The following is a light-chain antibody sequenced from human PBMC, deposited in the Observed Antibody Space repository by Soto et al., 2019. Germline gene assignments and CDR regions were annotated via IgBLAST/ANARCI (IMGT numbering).Light chain of an antibody. CDR3: QQYNDWPLT. Sequence: EIVMSQSPATLSVSPGESATLSCRASQSISNNLAWYQQKPGQAPSLLIYGAFTRATGIPARFSGTGSGTEFTLTISSLQSEDFALYYCQQYNDWPLTFGQGTKVDIK. CDR2: GAF. CDR1: QSISNN. J-gene: IGKJ1*01. V-gene: IGKV3-15*01.